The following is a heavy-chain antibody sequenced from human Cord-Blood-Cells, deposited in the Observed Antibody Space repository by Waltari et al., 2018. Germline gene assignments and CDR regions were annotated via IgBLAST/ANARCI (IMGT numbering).Heavy chain of an antibody. CDR2: FDPEDGET. D-gene: IGHD3-22*01. V-gene: IGHV1-24*01. CDR1: GYTLTELS. J-gene: IGHJ1*01. Sequence: QVQLVQSGAEVKKPGASVKVSCKVSGYTLTELSMHWVRQAPGKGLEWMGGFDPEDGETSYAQKFQGRGTMTEDTSTDTAYMELSSLRSEDTAVYYCYYYYDSSGYYPEYFQHWGQGTLVTVSS. CDR3: YYYYDSSGYYPEYFQH.